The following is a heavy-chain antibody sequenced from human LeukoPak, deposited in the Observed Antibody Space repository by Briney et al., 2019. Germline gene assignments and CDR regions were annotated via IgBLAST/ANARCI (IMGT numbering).Heavy chain of an antibody. Sequence: PSETLSLTCTVSGVSISSYYWSWIRQPPGKGLEYIAYIDHSGSTNDNPSLKSRVTISVDTSKNQFSLKLSSVTAADTAVYYCAGDFWSGYYFRDWGQGTLVTVSS. D-gene: IGHD3-3*01. J-gene: IGHJ4*02. CDR3: AGDFWSGYYFRD. V-gene: IGHV4-59*08. CDR1: GVSISSYY. CDR2: IDHSGST.